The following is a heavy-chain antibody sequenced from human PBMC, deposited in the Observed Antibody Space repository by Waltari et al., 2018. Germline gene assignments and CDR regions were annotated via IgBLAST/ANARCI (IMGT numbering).Heavy chain of an antibody. D-gene: IGHD2-21*01. CDR1: GYSFRRSD. CDR2: MKPTSGNT. J-gene: IGHJ3*02. V-gene: IGHV1-8*03. Sequence: QVQLEQSGAEMVKPGASVRVSCKASGYSFRRSDISWVRQAPGKGLEGMGWMKPTSGNTGYAEKFQGRVTITRNTSINTAYMDLSGLRSEDTAVYYCARGSGDLDIWGQGTMVTVSS. CDR3: ARGSGDLDI.